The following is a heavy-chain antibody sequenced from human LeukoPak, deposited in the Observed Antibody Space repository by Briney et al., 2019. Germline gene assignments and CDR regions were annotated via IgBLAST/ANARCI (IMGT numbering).Heavy chain of an antibody. Sequence: PGGSLRLSCSVSGFTFSTYVMHWVRQAPGKGLEYVSAISGNGDNTYYADSVKGRFTISRDNSKNTLYLQMNSLRAEDTAVYYCASPYRSYCSTTSCYPGSFDYWGQGTLVTVSS. J-gene: IGHJ4*02. CDR2: ISGNGDNT. D-gene: IGHD2-2*01. CDR3: ASPYRSYCSTTSCYPGSFDY. CDR1: GFTFSTYV. V-gene: IGHV3-64D*06.